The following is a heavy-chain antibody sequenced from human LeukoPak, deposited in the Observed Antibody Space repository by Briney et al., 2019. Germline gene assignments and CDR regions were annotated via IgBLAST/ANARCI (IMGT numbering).Heavy chain of an antibody. CDR1: GCTFTSYG. CDR2: ISAYNGNT. V-gene: IGHV1-18*01. D-gene: IGHD3-3*01. Sequence: ASVKVSCKASGCTFTSYGISWVRQAPGQGLEWMGWISAYNGNTNYAQKLQGRVTMTTDTSTSTAYMELRSLRSDDTAVYYCARGTDYDFWSGYYKFGYWFDPWGQGTLVTVSS. CDR3: ARGTDYDFWSGYYKFGYWFDP. J-gene: IGHJ5*02.